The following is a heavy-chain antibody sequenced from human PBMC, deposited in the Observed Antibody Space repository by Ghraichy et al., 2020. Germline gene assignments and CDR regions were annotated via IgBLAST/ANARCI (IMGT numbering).Heavy chain of an antibody. CDR2: ISWNIDTI. Sequence: GGSLRLSCAASGFTFDDYAMHWVRQAPGKGLEWVSGISWNIDTIGYADSVKGRFAISRDNAKNSLYLQMNSLRVEDTALYYCARSTTIFAAHDYWGQGTLVTVSS. V-gene: IGHV3-9*01. D-gene: IGHD3-3*01. J-gene: IGHJ4*02. CDR1: GFTFDDYA. CDR3: ARSTTIFAAHDY.